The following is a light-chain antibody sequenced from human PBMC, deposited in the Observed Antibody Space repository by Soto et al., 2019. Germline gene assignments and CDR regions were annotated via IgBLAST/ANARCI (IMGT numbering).Light chain of an antibody. Sequence: EIVLTQSPATLSLSRGESATLSCRAGQSVGTFLSLYQQKPGHAPRLIIYDESNRATGIPARFSGTGSGTDFALTISSVEPEDLAVYYCQHRTNWPRTFGQGTKLNIK. CDR3: QHRTNWPRT. J-gene: IGKJ2*01. CDR2: DES. V-gene: IGKV3-11*01. CDR1: QSVGTF.